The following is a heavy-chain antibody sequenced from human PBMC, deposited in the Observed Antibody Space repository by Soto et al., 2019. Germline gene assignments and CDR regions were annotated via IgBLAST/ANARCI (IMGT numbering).Heavy chain of an antibody. CDR3: AREDPPGLT. CDR2: VSAYKGNT. CDR1: GYTFTSYG. Sequence: QVQLVQSGAEVKKPGASVKVSCKASGYTFTSYGISWVRQAPGQGLEWLGWVSAYKGNTNYAQKLHGRVTMATHASTSTAYMEPRSLRSDDTAVNYCAREDPPGLTWGRGTLVTFSS. J-gene: IGHJ5*02. V-gene: IGHV1-18*01. D-gene: IGHD6-25*01.